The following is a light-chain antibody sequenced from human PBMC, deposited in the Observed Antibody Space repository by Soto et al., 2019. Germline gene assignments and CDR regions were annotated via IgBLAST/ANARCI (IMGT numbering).Light chain of an antibody. CDR3: SSYTSSTTLV. V-gene: IGLV2-14*01. CDR2: EVS. CDR1: SRDVGGYNY. Sequence: QSVLTQPASVSGSPGQSITISCTGTSRDVGGYNYVSWYQQQPGKAPKLMIYEVSNRPSGVSNRFSGSKSGNTASLTISGLQAEDEADYYCSSYTSSTTLVFGGGTQLTVL. J-gene: IGLJ7*01.